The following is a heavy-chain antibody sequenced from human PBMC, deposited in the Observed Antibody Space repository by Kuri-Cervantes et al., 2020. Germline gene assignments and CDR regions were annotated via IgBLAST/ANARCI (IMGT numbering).Heavy chain of an antibody. J-gene: IGHJ4*02. D-gene: IGHD6-13*01. CDR3: ARRPGSRSIAAAGTYYFDY. Sequence: GESLKISCAASGFAVSSNYMCWVRQAPGKGLEWVSSISSSSSYIYYADSVKGRFTISRDNAKNSLYLQMNSLRAEDTAVYYCARRPGSRSIAAAGTYYFDYWGQGTLVTVSS. CDR2: ISSSSSYI. V-gene: IGHV3-21*01. CDR1: GFAVSSNY.